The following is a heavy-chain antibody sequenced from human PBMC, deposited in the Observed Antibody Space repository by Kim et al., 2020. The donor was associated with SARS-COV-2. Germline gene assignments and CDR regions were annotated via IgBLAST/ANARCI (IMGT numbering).Heavy chain of an antibody. CDR3: ARTRRITMPRPDAFDI. CDR1: GGSISSSSYY. V-gene: IGHV4-39*01. Sequence: SETLSLTCTVSGGSISSSSYYWGWIRQPPGKGLEWIGSIYYSGSTYYNPSLKSRVTISVDTSKNQFSLKLSSVTAADTAVYYCARTRRITMPRPDAFDIWGQGTMVTVSS. D-gene: IGHD3-10*01. J-gene: IGHJ3*02. CDR2: IYYSGST.